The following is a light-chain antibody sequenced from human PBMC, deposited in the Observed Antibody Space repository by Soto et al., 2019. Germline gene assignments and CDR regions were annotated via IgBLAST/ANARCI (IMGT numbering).Light chain of an antibody. CDR2: EVT. CDR3: SSYTTNITPVV. V-gene: IGLV2-14*01. J-gene: IGLJ2*01. CDR1: SGDIGGYNY. Sequence: QSALTQPASGSGSPGQSITSSCTGTSGDIGGYNYVSWYQQHPGKAPKLLISEVTNRPAGVSNRFSGSKSGNTASLTISGLQAEDEADYYCSSYTTNITPVVFGGGTKLTVL.